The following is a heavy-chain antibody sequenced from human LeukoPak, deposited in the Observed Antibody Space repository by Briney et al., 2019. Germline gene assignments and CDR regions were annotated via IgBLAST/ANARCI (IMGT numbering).Heavy chain of an antibody. CDR3: ASGVGEFFPDAFNI. V-gene: IGHV4-34*01. D-gene: IGHD3-10*01. CDR1: GGSFSDYS. Sequence: SETLSLTCAVFGGSFSDYSWTWIRQTPGKGLEWIGEINHRGGTNYNPSLKSRLAISVDTSKNQFSLNLTSVTAADTAVYYCASGVGEFFPDAFNIWGQGTMVGVFS. J-gene: IGHJ3*02. CDR2: INHRGGT.